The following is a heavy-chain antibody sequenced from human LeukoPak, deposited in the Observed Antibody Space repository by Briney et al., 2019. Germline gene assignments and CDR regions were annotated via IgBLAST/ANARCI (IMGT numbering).Heavy chain of an antibody. Sequence: ASVKVSCKASGYTFTSYGISWVRQAPGQGLEWMGWISAYNGNTNYAQKLQGRVTMTTDTSTSTAYMELRSLRSDDTAVYYCARASAGYNWNGYYYMDVWGKGTAVTVSS. V-gene: IGHV1-18*01. J-gene: IGHJ6*03. D-gene: IGHD1-20*01. CDR3: ARASAGYNWNGYYYMDV. CDR2: ISAYNGNT. CDR1: GYTFTSYG.